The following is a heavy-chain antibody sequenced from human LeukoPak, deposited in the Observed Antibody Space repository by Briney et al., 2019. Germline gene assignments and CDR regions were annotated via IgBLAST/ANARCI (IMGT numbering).Heavy chain of an antibody. CDR3: TRDSYSGNHYGTFDI. CDR1: GFTFSSYG. CDR2: IWYDGSNK. V-gene: IGHV3-33*01. Sequence: GRSLRLSCAASGFTFSSYGMHWVRQAPGKGLEWMAVIWYDGSNKYYADSVKGRFTISRDNSKNTPYLQMNSLRAEDTAVYYCTRDSYSGNHYGTFDIWGQGTMVTVSS. D-gene: IGHD1-26*01. J-gene: IGHJ3*02.